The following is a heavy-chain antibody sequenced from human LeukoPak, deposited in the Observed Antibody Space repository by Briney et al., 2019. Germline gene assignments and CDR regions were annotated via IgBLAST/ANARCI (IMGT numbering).Heavy chain of an antibody. CDR3: AGECSGGSRYSFDY. CDR1: GGSFSGYY. Sequence: SETLSLTCAIYGGSFSGYYWSWIRQPPGKGLEWIGEINHSGSTNYNPSLKSRVTISVDTSKNQFSLKLSSVTAADTAVYYCAGECSGGSRYSFDYWGQGTLVTVSS. V-gene: IGHV4-34*01. CDR2: INHSGST. D-gene: IGHD2-15*01. J-gene: IGHJ4*02.